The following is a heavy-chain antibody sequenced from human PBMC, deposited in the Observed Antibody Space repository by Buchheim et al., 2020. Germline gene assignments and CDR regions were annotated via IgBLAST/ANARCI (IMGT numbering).Heavy chain of an antibody. J-gene: IGHJ6*02. Sequence: QVQLVESGGGVVQPGRSLRLSCAASGFTFSSYAMHWVRQAPGKGLEWVAVISYDGSNKYYADSVKGRFTISRANSNNTPYLPMNSLRAEDTAVYYCARNPLWNSSSWYYYYGMDVWGQGTT. CDR3: ARNPLWNSSSWYYYYGMDV. D-gene: IGHD6-13*01. CDR1: GFTFSSYA. CDR2: ISYDGSNK. V-gene: IGHV3-30-3*01.